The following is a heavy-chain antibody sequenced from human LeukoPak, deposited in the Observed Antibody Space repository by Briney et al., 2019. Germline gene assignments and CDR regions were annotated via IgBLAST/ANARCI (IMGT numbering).Heavy chain of an antibody. Sequence: GGSLRLSCAASGFTFSSYAMHWVRQAPGKGLEWLALMSHDGRNKVCADSVKGRCTISRDDSETTVFLEMTSLRTEDTAIFYCTREGYSSGRAGAFNMWGQGTVVTVSS. D-gene: IGHD3-22*01. CDR2: MSHDGRNK. V-gene: IGHV3-30*04. CDR1: GFTFSSYA. CDR3: TREGYSSGRAGAFNM. J-gene: IGHJ3*02.